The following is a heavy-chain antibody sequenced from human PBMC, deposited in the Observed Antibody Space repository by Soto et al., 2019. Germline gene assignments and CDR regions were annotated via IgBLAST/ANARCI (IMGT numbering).Heavy chain of an antibody. J-gene: IGHJ6*02. CDR3: ARQASPYSGSYYDHGSNYGMDV. CDR1: GYTFTGYY. CDR2: INPNSGGT. Sequence: QVQLVQSGAEVKKPGASVKVSCKASGYTFTGYYMHWVRQAPGQGLEWMGWINPNSGGTNYAQKFQGWVTMTRDTSISTAYMELSRLRSDDTAVYYCARQASPYSGSYYDHGSNYGMDVWGQGTTVTVSS. D-gene: IGHD1-26*01. V-gene: IGHV1-2*04.